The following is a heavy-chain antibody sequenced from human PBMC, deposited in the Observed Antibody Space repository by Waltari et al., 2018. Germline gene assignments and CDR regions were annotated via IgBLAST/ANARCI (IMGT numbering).Heavy chain of an antibody. CDR2: IIPIFGTA. CDR3: AVDSSGRYY. D-gene: IGHD3-10*01. CDR1: GGTFSSYA. Sequence: QVQLVQSGAEVKKPGSSVKVSCQASGGTFSSYAISWVRQAPGQGLEWMGMIIPIFGTANYAQKFQGRVTITADKSTSTAYMELSSLISEDTAVYYCAVDSSGRYYWGQGTLVTVSS. V-gene: IGHV1-69*08. J-gene: IGHJ4*02.